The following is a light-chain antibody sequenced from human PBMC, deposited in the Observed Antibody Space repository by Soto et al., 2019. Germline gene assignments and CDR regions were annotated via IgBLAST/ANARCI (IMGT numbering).Light chain of an antibody. CDR2: GAS. Sequence: EIVMTQSPATLSVSPGERATLSCRASQSISSKLAWYQEKPGQAPRLLIYGASTRATGTPARFSGSGSGTEFTLTISSLQPDDFASYYCQQYNTYFSLTFGGGTKVDIK. J-gene: IGKJ4*01. CDR1: QSISSK. CDR3: QQYNTYFSLT. V-gene: IGKV3-15*01.